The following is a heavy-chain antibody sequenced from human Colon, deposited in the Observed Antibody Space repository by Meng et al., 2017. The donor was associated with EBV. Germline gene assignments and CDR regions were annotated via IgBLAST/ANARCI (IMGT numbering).Heavy chain of an antibody. CDR2: IYHSGST. Sequence: LPCQVSGPGVVKPSDTLSRSCTVSGGSIRSSHYYWGWVRQPPGKGLQWIGTIYHSGSTSYNPSRQSRVTMFVDTSKNQFSLMLTSVTATDTAVYYCARRRGGSGRDCWGQGTLVTVSS. CDR1: GGSIRSSHYY. J-gene: IGHJ4*02. V-gene: IGHV4-39*01. CDR3: ARRRGGSGRDC. D-gene: IGHD3-10*01.